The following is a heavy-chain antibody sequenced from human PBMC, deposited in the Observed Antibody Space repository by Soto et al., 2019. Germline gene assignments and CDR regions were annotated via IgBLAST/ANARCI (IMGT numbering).Heavy chain of an antibody. CDR2: IDPSDSYT. CDR3: ARLSSSSWGYYYYGMDV. CDR1: GYSFTSYW. D-gene: IGHD6-6*01. J-gene: IGHJ6*02. Sequence: GESLKISCKGSGYSFTSYWISWVRQMPGKGLEWMGRIDPSDSYTNYSPSFQDHVTISADKSISTAYLQWSSLKASDTAMYYCARLSSSSWGYYYYGMDVWGQGTTVTVSS. V-gene: IGHV5-10-1*01.